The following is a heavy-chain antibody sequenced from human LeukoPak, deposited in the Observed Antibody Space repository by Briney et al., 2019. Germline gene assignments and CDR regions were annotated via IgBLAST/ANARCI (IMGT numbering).Heavy chain of an antibody. J-gene: IGHJ4*02. V-gene: IGHV3-23*01. D-gene: IGHD6-13*01. CDR3: AKQPISGSSTWYFDC. Sequence: PGGSLRLSCAASGFTFSSYAMSWVRQAPGKGLEWVSVITGSGGSTFYADSVKGRFTISRDNSKNTLYLQMNSLRAEDTAVYYCAKQPISGSSTWYFDCWGQGTLVTVSS. CDR2: ITGSGGST. CDR1: GFTFSSYA.